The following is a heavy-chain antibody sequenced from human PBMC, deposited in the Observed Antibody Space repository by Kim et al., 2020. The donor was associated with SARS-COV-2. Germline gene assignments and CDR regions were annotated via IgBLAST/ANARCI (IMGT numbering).Heavy chain of an antibody. D-gene: IGHD3-10*01. Sequence: GGSLRLSCAASGFTVSSNYMSWVRQAPGKGLEWVSVIYSCGSPYYADSVKGRFTISRDNSKNTLYLQMNSLRAEDTAVYYCARDFSGASAFDLWGRGTLVTVSS. J-gene: IGHJ2*01. CDR2: IYSCGSP. CDR1: GFTVSSNY. CDR3: ARDFSGASAFDL. V-gene: IGHV3-66*01.